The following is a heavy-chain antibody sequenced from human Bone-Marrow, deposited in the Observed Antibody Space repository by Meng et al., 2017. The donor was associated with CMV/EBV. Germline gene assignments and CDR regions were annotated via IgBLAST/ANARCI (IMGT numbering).Heavy chain of an antibody. J-gene: IGHJ6*02. CDR3: ARDRSGSFLPDVYYYYGMDV. V-gene: IGHV3-74*01. D-gene: IGHD1-26*01. Sequence: GESLKISCAASGFTFSSYWMHWVRQAPGKGLVWVSRINSDGSSTSYADSVKGRFTISRDNAKNTLYLQMNSLRAEDTAVYYCARDRSGSFLPDVYYYYGMDVWGQGTTVTVYS. CDR2: INSDGSST. CDR1: GFTFSSYW.